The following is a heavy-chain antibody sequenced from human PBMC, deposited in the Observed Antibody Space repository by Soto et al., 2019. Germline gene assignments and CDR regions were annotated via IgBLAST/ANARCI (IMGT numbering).Heavy chain of an antibody. CDR3: ARFGSYDSSGYTLYNWFDP. CDR1: GGSISSSNW. Sequence: SETLSLTCAVSGGSISSSNWWSWVRQPPGKGLEWIGEIYHSGSTNYNPSLKSRVTISVDKSKNQFSLKLSSVTAADTAVYYCARFGSYDSSGYTLYNWFDPWGQGTLVTVSS. D-gene: IGHD3-22*01. J-gene: IGHJ5*02. V-gene: IGHV4-4*02. CDR2: IYHSGST.